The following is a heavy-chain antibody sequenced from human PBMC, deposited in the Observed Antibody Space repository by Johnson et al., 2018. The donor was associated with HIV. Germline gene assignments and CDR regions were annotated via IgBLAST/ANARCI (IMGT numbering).Heavy chain of an antibody. D-gene: IGHD5-12*01. CDR3: SSDFRGYDGSESNAFDI. CDR2: IYSGGST. Sequence: VQLVESGGGLVQPGGSLRVSCAASGFTVSSNYMSWVRQAPGKGLEWVSVIYSGGSTYYADSVKGRFTISRDNSKNTLYLQLNSLRAEDTAVYYCSSDFRGYDGSESNAFDIWGQWTMVTVSA. V-gene: IGHV3-66*02. CDR1: GFTVSSNY. J-gene: IGHJ3*02.